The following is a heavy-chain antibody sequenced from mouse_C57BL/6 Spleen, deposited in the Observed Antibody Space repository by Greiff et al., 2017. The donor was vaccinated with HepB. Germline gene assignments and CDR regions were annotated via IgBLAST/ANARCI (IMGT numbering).Heavy chain of an antibody. CDR3: VRGLAGFAY. V-gene: IGHV10-1*01. J-gene: IGHJ3*01. CDR2: IRSKSNNYAT. Sequence: EVQRVESGGGLVQPKGSLKLSCAASGFSFNTYAMNWVRQAPGKGLEWVARIRSKSNNYATYYADSVKDRFTISRDDSESMLYLQMNNLKTEDTAMYYCVRGLAGFAYWGQGTLVTVSA. CDR1: GFSFNTYA.